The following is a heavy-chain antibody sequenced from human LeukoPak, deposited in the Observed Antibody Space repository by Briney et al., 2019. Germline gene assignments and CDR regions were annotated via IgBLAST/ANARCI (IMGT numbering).Heavy chain of an antibody. CDR2: IIPIFGTA. J-gene: IGHJ4*02. CDR3: AVHQTRYNWNYKTAEFDY. V-gene: IGHV1-69*13. CDR1: GGTFSSYA. D-gene: IGHD1-7*01. Sequence: GASVKVSCKASGGTFSSYAISWVRQAPGQGLEWMGGIIPIFGTANYAQKFQGRVTITADESTSTAYMELSSLRSEDTAVYYCAVHQTRYNWNYKTAEFDYWGQGTLVTVSS.